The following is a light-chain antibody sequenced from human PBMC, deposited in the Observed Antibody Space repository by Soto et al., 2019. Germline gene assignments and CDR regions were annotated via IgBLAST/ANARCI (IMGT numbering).Light chain of an antibody. CDR2: EVS. CDR3: SSYTTSGTPV. J-gene: IGLJ3*02. CDR1: SSDGGGYNY. Sequence: QSVLTQPASVSGSPGQSITISCTGTSSDGGGYNYLSWYQQNPGKAPKVMIYEVSNRPPGVSNRFSGSKSGNTASLTISGLKAEDEADYYCSSYTTSGTPVFGGGTKLTVL. V-gene: IGLV2-14*01.